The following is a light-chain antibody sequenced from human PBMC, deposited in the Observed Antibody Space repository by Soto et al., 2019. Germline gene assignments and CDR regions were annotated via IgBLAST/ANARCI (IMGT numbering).Light chain of an antibody. Sequence: QSALTQPASLSGSPGQSITISCTGTSSDVGGYNYVSWYQQHPGKAPKLLIYDVTNRPSGVSNRFSGSKSGNTASLTISALQAEDEADYYCSSYTSSDTLVFGGGTKLTVL. V-gene: IGLV2-14*01. CDR1: SSDVGGYNY. CDR2: DVT. J-gene: IGLJ2*01. CDR3: SSYTSSDTLV.